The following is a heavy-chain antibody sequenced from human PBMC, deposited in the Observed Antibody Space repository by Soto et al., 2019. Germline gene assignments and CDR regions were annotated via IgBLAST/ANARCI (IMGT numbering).Heavy chain of an antibody. V-gene: IGHV3-30-3*01. CDR3: ERTAGEGVGATTGWYFDL. CDR1: GFTFSSYA. D-gene: IGHD1-26*01. CDR2: ISYDGSNK. J-gene: IGHJ2*01. Sequence: QVQLVESGGGVVQPGRSLRLSCAASGFTFSSYAMHWVRQAPGKGLEWVAVISYDGSNKYYADSVKGRFTISRDNSKNTLYLQMNSLRAEDTAVYYCERTAGEGVGATTGWYFDLWGRGTLVTVSS.